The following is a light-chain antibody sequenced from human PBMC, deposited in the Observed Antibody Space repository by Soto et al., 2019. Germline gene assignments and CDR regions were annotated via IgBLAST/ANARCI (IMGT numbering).Light chain of an antibody. CDR3: QQYNNWPPWT. J-gene: IGKJ1*01. CDR2: GAS. V-gene: IGKV3-15*01. CDR1: QSVSRN. Sequence: EIVMTQSPATLSVSPGERATLSCRASQSVSRNLAWYQQKPGQAPRLLIYGASTRATGIPARFSGSGSGTEFTLTISSLQSEDFAVYYCQQYNNWPPWTFGRGTEVEIK.